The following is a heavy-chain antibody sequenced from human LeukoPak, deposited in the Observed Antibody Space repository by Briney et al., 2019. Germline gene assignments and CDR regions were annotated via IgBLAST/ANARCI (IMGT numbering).Heavy chain of an antibody. CDR2: ISAYNDNT. CDR1: GYTFTSYG. CDR3: ARGWYYYEPESKYYFDY. V-gene: IGHV1-18*01. Sequence: GASVKVSCKASGYTFTSYGISWVRQAPGQGLEWMGWISAYNDNTNYAQKLQGRVTMTTDTSTSTAYMELRSLRSDDTAVYYCARGWYYYEPESKYYFDYWGQGTLVTVSS. D-gene: IGHD3-22*01. J-gene: IGHJ4*02.